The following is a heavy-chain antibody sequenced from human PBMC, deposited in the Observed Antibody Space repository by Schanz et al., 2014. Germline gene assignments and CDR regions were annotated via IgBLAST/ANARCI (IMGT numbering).Heavy chain of an antibody. CDR2: INPGSGDT. CDR1: GYIFIGYF. V-gene: IGHV1-2*02. CDR3: ASDFWSGYSHYYYGLDV. J-gene: IGHJ6*02. Sequence: QGQLVESGGEVKKPGASVKVSCKASGYIFIGYFIHWVRQAPGQGLEWMGWINPGSGDTKYSPKFQGRVTMTRDTSITTAYMELNRLRSDDSAVYYCASDFWSGYSHYYYGLDVWGQGTTVTVSS. D-gene: IGHD3-3*01.